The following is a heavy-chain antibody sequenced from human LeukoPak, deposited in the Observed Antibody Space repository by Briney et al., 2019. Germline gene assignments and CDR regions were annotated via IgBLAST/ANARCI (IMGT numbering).Heavy chain of an antibody. Sequence: ASVTVSCKASGYTFTSYDINWVRQATGQGLEWMGWMNPNSGNAGYAQKFQGRVTMTRNTSISTAYMELSSLRSEDTAVYYCARGLGSGWSTRYMDVWGKGTTVTISS. CDR2: MNPNSGNA. J-gene: IGHJ6*03. D-gene: IGHD6-19*01. CDR1: GYTFTSYD. V-gene: IGHV1-8*01. CDR3: ARGLGSGWSTRYMDV.